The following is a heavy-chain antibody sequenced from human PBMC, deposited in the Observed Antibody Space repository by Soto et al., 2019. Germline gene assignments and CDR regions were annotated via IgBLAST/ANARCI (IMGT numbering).Heavy chain of an antibody. CDR1: GDSVSNNRAA. Sequence: SQTLSLTCAISGDSVSNNRAAWNWIRQSPSRGLEWLGRTYYKSEWFTDYAVSLKGRITINPDTSKNQFSLQLNSVTPEDTVVYYCARERKYQLLSWYWFDPWGQGTLVTVSS. J-gene: IGHJ5*02. D-gene: IGHD2-2*01. V-gene: IGHV6-1*01. CDR2: TYYKSEWFT. CDR3: ARERKYQLLSWYWFDP.